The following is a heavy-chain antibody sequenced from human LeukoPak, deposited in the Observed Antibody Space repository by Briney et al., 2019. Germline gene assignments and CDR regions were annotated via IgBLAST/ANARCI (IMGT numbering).Heavy chain of an antibody. Sequence: GASVKVSCKASGHTFTRYGISWVRQAPGQGLEWMGWISAYNGNTNYAQKLQGRVTMTTDTSTSTAYMELRSLRSDDTAVYYCATIGYCSSTSCRGVNYWGQGTLVTVSS. J-gene: IGHJ4*02. CDR3: ATIGYCSSTSCRGVNY. CDR2: ISAYNGNT. D-gene: IGHD2-2*01. V-gene: IGHV1-18*01. CDR1: GHTFTRYG.